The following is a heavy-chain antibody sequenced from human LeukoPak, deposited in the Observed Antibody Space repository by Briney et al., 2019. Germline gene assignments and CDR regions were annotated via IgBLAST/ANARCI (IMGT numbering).Heavy chain of an antibody. J-gene: IGHJ4*02. CDR1: GFTFSNHV. Sequence: GGSLRLSCAASGFTFSNHVMSWVRQAPGKGLEWVSAISGSGSTYYADSVKGRFTISRDISKNTLYLQMNSLRAEDTAVYYCAKGPLIEVAGTTWDHWGQGTLVTVSS. D-gene: IGHD6-19*01. V-gene: IGHV3-23*01. CDR2: ISGSGST. CDR3: AKGPLIEVAGTTWDH.